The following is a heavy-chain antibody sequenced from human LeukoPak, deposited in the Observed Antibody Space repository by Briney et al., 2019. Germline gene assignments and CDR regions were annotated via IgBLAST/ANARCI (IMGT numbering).Heavy chain of an antibody. CDR1: GYTFTSYG. D-gene: IGHD1-26*01. Sequence: GASVKVSCKASGYTFTSYGISWVRQAPGQGLEWMGWISTYNGNTNYAQKLQGRVTMTTDTSTSTAYMELRSLRSDDTAVYYCARGGLSGSYRGIFDYWGQGTLVTVSS. J-gene: IGHJ4*02. V-gene: IGHV1-18*01. CDR2: ISTYNGNT. CDR3: ARGGLSGSYRGIFDY.